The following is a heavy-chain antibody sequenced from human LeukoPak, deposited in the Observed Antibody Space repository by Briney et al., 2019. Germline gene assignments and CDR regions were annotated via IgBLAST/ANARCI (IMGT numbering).Heavy chain of an antibody. CDR2: IYTSGST. CDR3: ARGPYYFDSSGAFDI. J-gene: IGHJ3*02. CDR1: GDSISSSTFY. D-gene: IGHD3-22*01. Sequence: SETLSLTCTVSGDSISSSTFYWSWIRQPAGKGLEWIGRIYTSGSTNYNPSLKSRVTISVDTSKNQFSLKLSSVTAADSAVFYCARGPYYFDSSGAFDIWGQGTMVTVSS. V-gene: IGHV4-61*02.